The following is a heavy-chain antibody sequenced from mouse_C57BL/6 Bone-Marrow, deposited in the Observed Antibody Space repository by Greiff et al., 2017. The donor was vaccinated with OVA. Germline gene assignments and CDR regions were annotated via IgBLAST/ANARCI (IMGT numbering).Heavy chain of an antibody. V-gene: IGHV1-19*01. Sequence: EVQLQQSGPVLVKPGASVKMSCKASGYTFTDYYMNWVKQSHGKSLEWIGVINPYNGGTSYNQKFKGKATLTVDKSSSAAYMELNSLTSEDSAVYYCARLGPKMAWFAYWGQGTLVTVSA. CDR1: GYTFTDYY. D-gene: IGHD2-3*01. CDR2: INPYNGGT. CDR3: ARLGPKMAWFAY. J-gene: IGHJ3*01.